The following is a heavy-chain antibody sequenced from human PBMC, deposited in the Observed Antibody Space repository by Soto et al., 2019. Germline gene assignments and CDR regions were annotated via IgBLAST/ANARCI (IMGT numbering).Heavy chain of an antibody. CDR2: INDSGNI. V-gene: IGHV4-34*01. D-gene: IGHD3-10*01. CDR3: ARGLILWFGELSRRGGYYYYMDV. CDR1: GGSFIGYQ. Sequence: QVQLQQWGAGLLKPSETLSLTCAVYGGSFIGYQWSWIRQTPGKGLEWIGEINDSGNINYNPSLKSRVTILLDTPKKQISLKLSSVTAADSAVYYCARGLILWFGELSRRGGYYYYMDVWGKGNTVTVSS. J-gene: IGHJ6*03.